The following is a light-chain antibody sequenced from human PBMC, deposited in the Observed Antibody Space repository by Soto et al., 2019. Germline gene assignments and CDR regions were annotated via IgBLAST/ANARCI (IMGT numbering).Light chain of an antibody. Sequence: SALTQPASVSGSPGQSITISCTGTSSDVGGYNYVSWYQQHPDKAPKLMIYEVSNRPSGVSNRFSGSKSGNTASLTISGLQAEDEADYYCSSYTSSSTRVFGTGTKVTVL. V-gene: IGLV2-14*01. CDR2: EVS. CDR3: SSYTSSSTRV. CDR1: SSDVGGYNY. J-gene: IGLJ1*01.